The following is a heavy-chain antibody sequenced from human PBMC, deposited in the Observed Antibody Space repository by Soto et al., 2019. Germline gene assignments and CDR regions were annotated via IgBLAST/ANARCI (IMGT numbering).Heavy chain of an antibody. D-gene: IGHD2-2*01. CDR1: DGSISSSY. J-gene: IGHJ5*02. CDR2: INHSGST. Sequence: TSETLSLTCTVSDGSISSSYWNWIRQPPGKGLEWIGYINHSGSTNYNPSLKSRVTISVDTSKNQFSLKLSSVTAADTAVYYCARGSLVPAAKNWFDPWGQGTLVTVSS. V-gene: IGHV4-59*12. CDR3: ARGSLVPAAKNWFDP.